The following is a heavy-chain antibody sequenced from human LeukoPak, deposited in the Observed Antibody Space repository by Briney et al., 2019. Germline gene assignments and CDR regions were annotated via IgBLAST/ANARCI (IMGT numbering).Heavy chain of an antibody. J-gene: IGHJ4*02. CDR1: NGSISSHY. Sequence: PSETLSLKCTVSNGSISSHYWSWIRQPPGKGLEWIGYIYYSGSTNYNPSLKGRVTISVDASENHFSLKLNSVTAADTAAYYCARTRDGYNSASPFDSWGQGTLVTVSS. CDR2: IYYSGST. D-gene: IGHD5-24*01. CDR3: ARTRDGYNSASPFDS. V-gene: IGHV4-59*11.